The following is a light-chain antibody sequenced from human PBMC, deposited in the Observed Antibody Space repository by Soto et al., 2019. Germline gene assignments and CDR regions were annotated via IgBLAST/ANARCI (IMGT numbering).Light chain of an antibody. CDR1: ERLSSVY. CDR3: QQYGGSPRIT. J-gene: IGKJ5*01. CDR2: GAS. V-gene: IGKV3-20*01. Sequence: IVLTQSPGTLSFSPGERATLSCRASERLSSVYLAWYQQRPGQPPRLLIYGASNRATGIPDRFSGSGSGTDFTLIINRLEPEDVAIYYCQQYGGSPRITFGQGTRLEIK.